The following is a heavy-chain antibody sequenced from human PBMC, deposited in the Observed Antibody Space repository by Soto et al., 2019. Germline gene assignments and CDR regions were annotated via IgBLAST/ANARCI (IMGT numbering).Heavy chain of an antibody. J-gene: IGHJ4*02. D-gene: IGHD3-22*01. V-gene: IGHV3-30-3*01. CDR1: GLTCCTYA. CDR2: ISYDESNK. CDR3: ARSYDSSGFSPFDY. Sequence: GWSLRVSCASSGLTCCTYAMNWVRQVPVKGLEWVAVISYDESNKYYAESVKGRFTISRDNSMNTLYLQMNSLRVEETAVFSCARSYDSSGFSPFDYWGQGTLVTVSS.